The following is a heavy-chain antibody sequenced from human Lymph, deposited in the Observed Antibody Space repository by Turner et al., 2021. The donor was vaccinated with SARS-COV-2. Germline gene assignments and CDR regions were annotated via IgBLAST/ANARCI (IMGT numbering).Heavy chain of an antibody. V-gene: IGHV1-69*01. CDR1: GGTFSSSA. CDR2: IIPIFSTA. CDR3: ARGAAYCSGGSCYRKGFDY. Sequence: VQLVQSGAEVKKPGSSVKVSCKASGGTFSSSAISWVRQAPGQGLEWMGGIIPIFSTANYAQRFQGRCTITADESTSTAYMELRSLRSEDTAVYYCARGAAYCSGGSCYRKGFDYWGQGTPVTVSS. J-gene: IGHJ4*02. D-gene: IGHD2-15*01.